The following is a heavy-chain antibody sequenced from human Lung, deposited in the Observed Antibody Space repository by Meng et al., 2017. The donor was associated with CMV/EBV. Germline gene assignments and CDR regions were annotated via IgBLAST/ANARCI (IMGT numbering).Heavy chain of an antibody. V-gene: IGHV4-39*01. J-gene: IGHJ2*01. CDR1: GGSISSSSYY. D-gene: IGHD6-6*01. CDR2: VYYSGTT. CDR3: AKQGYSGARQRYFEI. Sequence: SETLSLTCAVSGGSISSSSYYWGWVRQPPGKGLEWIGSVYYSGTTYYNPSLKSRLTMSVDTSKNHFSLKVSSVTAADTAIYYCAKQGYSGARQRYFEIWGRGTLVTFSS.